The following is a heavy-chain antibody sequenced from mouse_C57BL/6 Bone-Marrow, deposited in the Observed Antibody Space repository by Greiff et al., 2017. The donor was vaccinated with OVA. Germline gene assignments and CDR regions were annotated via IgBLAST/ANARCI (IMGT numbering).Heavy chain of an antibody. V-gene: IGHV1-4*01. J-gene: IGHJ3*01. CDR3: AREDGNWFAY. D-gene: IGHD2-1*01. CDR2: INPSSGYS. Sequence: QVQLQQSGAELARPGASVKMSCKASGYTFTSYTMHWVKQRPGQGLEWIGYINPSSGYSKYNQKFKDKATLTADKSSSTAYMQLSSLTSEDSAVYYCAREDGNWFAYWGQGTLVTVSA. CDR1: GYTFTSYT.